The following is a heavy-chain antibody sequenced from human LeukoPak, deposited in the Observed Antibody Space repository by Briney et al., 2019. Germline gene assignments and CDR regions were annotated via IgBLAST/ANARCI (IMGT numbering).Heavy chain of an antibody. V-gene: IGHV3-7*01. D-gene: IGHD3-3*01. CDR2: INQDGSEK. J-gene: IGHJ4*02. CDR1: GFTFTTYW. Sequence: GGSLRLSCVASGFTFTTYWMSWVRQAPGKGLEWVANINQDGSEKYYVDSVKGRFTISRDNAKNSLYLQMNSLRAEDTAVYYCARTYYDFWSGYYTTKYYFDYWGQGTLVTVSS. CDR3: ARTYYDFWSGYYTTKYYFDY.